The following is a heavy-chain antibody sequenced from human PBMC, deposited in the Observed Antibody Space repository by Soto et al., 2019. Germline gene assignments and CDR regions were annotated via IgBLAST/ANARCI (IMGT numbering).Heavy chain of an antibody. CDR1: GGSISSDY. V-gene: IGHV4-4*07. D-gene: IGHD6-13*01. J-gene: IGHJ4*02. Sequence: SESLSVTCTVSGGSISSDYWGWIRQPAGKGLEWIGRIYISESTHYNPSLRSRVSMSLDTSKNQLSLNLSSVTAADTAVYYCARGVGRSSWTSFDSWGQGTLVTVSS. CDR2: IYISEST. CDR3: ARGVGRSSWTSFDS.